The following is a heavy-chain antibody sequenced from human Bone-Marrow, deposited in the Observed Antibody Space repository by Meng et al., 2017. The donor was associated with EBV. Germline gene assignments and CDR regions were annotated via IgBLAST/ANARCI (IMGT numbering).Heavy chain of an antibody. Sequence: VQLGESGGGVVQAGRSLRLSCAASGFTFSSYGMHWVRQAPGKGLEWVAVISYDGSNKYYADSVKGRFTISRDNSKNTLYLQMNSLRAEDTAVYYCAKDLDLYFDYWGQGTLVTVSS. J-gene: IGHJ4*02. CDR2: ISYDGSNK. V-gene: IGHV3-30*18. CDR1: GFTFSSYG. CDR3: AKDLDLYFDY.